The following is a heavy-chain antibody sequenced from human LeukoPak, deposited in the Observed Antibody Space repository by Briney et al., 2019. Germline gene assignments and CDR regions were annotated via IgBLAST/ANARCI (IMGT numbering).Heavy chain of an antibody. CDR1: GGPISSGSYY. CDR3: ARGAILE. V-gene: IGHV4-61*02. J-gene: IGHJ4*02. D-gene: IGHD3-3*01. CDR2: IYTSGST. Sequence: SQTLSLTYTVSGGPISSGSYYWSWIRQPAGKGLEWIGRIYTSGSTNYNPSLKSRVTISVDTSKNQFSLKLSSVTAADTAVYYCARGAILEWGQGTLVTVSS.